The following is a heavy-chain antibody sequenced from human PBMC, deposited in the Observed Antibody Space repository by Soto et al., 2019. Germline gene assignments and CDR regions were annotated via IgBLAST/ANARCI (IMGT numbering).Heavy chain of an antibody. D-gene: IGHD6-13*01. CDR1: GFTFSDYY. Sequence: QVHLVESGGGLVKPGGSLRLSCAASGFTFSDYYVTWIRLAPGKGLEWLSYISSTSRHTDYADSVKGRFTISRDNANNTLYPQMDSLSVDDTAVYFCARAASAAGSRYFDYWGQGALVTVSS. J-gene: IGHJ4*02. CDR2: ISSTSRHT. V-gene: IGHV3-11*06. CDR3: ARAASAAGSRYFDY.